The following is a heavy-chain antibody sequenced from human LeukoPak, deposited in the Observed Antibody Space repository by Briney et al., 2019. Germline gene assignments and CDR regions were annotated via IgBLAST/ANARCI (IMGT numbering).Heavy chain of an antibody. Sequence: SETLSLTCTVSGHSISSYYWSWIRQPPGKGLEWIGRIYTSGSANYNPSLKTRVTMSVDTSKNQFSLKLSSVTAADTAVHYCARGPLTMTRGFDPWGQGTLVTVSS. J-gene: IGHJ5*02. D-gene: IGHD4-17*01. CDR3: ARGPLTMTRGFDP. CDR2: IYTSGSA. V-gene: IGHV4-4*07. CDR1: GHSISSYY.